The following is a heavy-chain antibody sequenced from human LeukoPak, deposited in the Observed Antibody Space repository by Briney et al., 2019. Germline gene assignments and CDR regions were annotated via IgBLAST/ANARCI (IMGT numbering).Heavy chain of an antibody. V-gene: IGHV1-2*02. CDR2: INPNSGGT. D-gene: IGHD6-13*01. CDR1: GYTFTGYY. J-gene: IGHJ3*02. Sequence: ASVKVSCTASGYTFTGYYMHWVRQAPGQGLEWMGWINPNSGGTNYAQKFQGRVTMTRDTSISTAYMELSRLRSDDTAVYYCASSIAAADRGPLNAFDIWGQGTMVTVSS. CDR3: ASSIAAADRGPLNAFDI.